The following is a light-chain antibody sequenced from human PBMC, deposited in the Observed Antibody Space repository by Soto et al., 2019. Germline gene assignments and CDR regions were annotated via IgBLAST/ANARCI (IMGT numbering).Light chain of an antibody. CDR3: RQSYSTPRT. CDR2: AAS. J-gene: IGKJ1*01. V-gene: IGKV1-39*01. CDR1: QSISSY. Sequence: DIPMTQSPSSLSASVGDRVTITCRASQSISSYLNWYQQKPGKAPKLLIYAASTLQSGVPSRFSGSGSGTDFTLTISSLQPEDFATYYCRQSYSTPRTFGQGTKVEIK.